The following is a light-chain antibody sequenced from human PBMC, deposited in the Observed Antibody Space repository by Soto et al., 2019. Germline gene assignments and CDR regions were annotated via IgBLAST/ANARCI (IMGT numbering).Light chain of an antibody. CDR1: KLGDKY. CDR3: QAWDSSTVV. V-gene: IGLV3-1*01. CDR2: QDR. J-gene: IGLJ2*01. Sequence: SYELTQPPSVSVSPGQTASITCSGDKLGDKYACWYQQRPGQSPVLVIYQDRKRPSGIPERFSGSNSGNTATLTISGTQAMEEADYYCQAWDSSTVVFGVGTTLTVL.